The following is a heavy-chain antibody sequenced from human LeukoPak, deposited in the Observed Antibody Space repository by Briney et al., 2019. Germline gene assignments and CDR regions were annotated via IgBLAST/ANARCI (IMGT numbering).Heavy chain of an antibody. V-gene: IGHV1-69*05. CDR3: ARDKARHDSSGYYSA. D-gene: IGHD3-22*01. CDR2: IIPIFGTA. CDR1: GGTFSSYA. J-gene: IGHJ5*02. Sequence: SVKVSCKASGGTFSSYAISWVRQAPGQGLAWMGGIIPIFGTANYAQKFQGRVTITTDESTSTAYMELSSLRSEDTAVYYCARDKARHDSSGYYSAWGQGTLVTVSS.